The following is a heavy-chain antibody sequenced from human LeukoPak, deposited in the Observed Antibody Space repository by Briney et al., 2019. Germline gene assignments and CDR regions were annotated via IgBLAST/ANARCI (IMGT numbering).Heavy chain of an antibody. V-gene: IGHV4-39*07. J-gene: IGHJ5*02. CDR1: GGSISRRSFF. CDR2: INHSGST. Sequence: SETLSLTCTVSGGSISRRSFFWGWIRQPPGKGLEWIGEINHSGSTNYNPSLKSRVTISVDTSKNQFSLKLSSVTAADTAVYYCARGGYGDYGWFDPWGQGTLVTVSS. CDR3: ARGGYGDYGWFDP. D-gene: IGHD4-17*01.